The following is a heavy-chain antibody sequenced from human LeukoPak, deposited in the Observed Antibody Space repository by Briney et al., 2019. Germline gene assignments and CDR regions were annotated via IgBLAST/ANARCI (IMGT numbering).Heavy chain of an antibody. CDR3: ARDSGSYPWRSWFGP. CDR1: GISITNYY. CDR2: IYYSGNT. Sequence: SETLSLTCTVSGISITNYYWSWIRQPPGKGLEWIGYIYYSGNTNYNPSLKSRVTISVDTSKNQFSLKLTSVTAADTAMYYCARDSGSYPWRSWFGPWGQGTLVTVSS. V-gene: IGHV4-59*01. J-gene: IGHJ5*02. D-gene: IGHD3-22*01.